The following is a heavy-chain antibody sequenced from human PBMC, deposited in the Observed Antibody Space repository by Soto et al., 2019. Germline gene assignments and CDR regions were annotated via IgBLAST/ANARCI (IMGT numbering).Heavy chain of an antibody. V-gene: IGHV4-59*08. CDR3: ARLGYYDSSGYYVGY. J-gene: IGHJ4*02. Sequence: ETLSLTCTVSGGSISSYYWSWIRQPPGKGLEWIGYIYYSGSTNYNPSLKSRVTISVDTSKNQFSLKLSSVTAADTAVYYCARLGYYDSSGYYVGYWGQGTLVTVSS. D-gene: IGHD3-22*01. CDR1: GGSISSYY. CDR2: IYYSGST.